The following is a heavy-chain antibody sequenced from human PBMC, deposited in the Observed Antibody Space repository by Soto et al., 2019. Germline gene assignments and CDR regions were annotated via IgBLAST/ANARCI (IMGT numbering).Heavy chain of an antibody. D-gene: IGHD3-22*01. Sequence: HLAESGGGLVKPGGSLRLSCAGSGLTLSSYGMSWVRQAPGKGLEWVSSISAITNYKYSADSLKGRFTISRDNAKNSLYLQMNSLRAEDTAVYYCAGGSRDTSGYYDFEYWGQGTLVTVSS. CDR2: ISAITNYK. V-gene: IGHV3-21*01. CDR3: AGGSRDTSGYYDFEY. J-gene: IGHJ4*02. CDR1: GLTLSSYG.